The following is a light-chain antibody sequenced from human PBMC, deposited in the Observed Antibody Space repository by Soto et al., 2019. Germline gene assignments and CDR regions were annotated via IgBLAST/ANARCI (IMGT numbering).Light chain of an antibody. CDR1: QSVSSSY. V-gene: IGKV3-20*01. CDR3: QQYGSSSWT. CDR2: GAS. J-gene: IGKJ1*01. Sequence: IVLTQSPGTLSLSPGERATLSRRASQSVSSSYLAWYQQKPGQAPRLLIYGASSRATGIPDRFSGSGSGTDFTLTISRLEPEDFAVYYCQQYGSSSWTFGQGTKVDIK.